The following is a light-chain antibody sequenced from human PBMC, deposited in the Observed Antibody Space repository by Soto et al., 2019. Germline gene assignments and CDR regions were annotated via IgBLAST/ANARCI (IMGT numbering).Light chain of an antibody. CDR3: QQFNSYPQRALT. V-gene: IGKV1-13*02. Sequence: XXXITCRASQGISSALAWYQQKPGKAPKLLIYDASSLESGVPSXXXXXXXXXXXXXXXXXLQPEDFATYYCQQFNSYPQRALTFGGGTKVEXK. J-gene: IGKJ4*01. CDR1: QGISSA. CDR2: DAS.